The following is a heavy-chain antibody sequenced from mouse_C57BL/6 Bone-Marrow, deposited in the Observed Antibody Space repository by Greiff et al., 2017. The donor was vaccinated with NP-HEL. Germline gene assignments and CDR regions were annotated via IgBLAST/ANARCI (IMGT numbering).Heavy chain of an antibody. D-gene: IGHD2-3*01. J-gene: IGHJ4*01. CDR3: ARDQGDGYYVGAMDY. CDR1: GFTFSDYY. CDR2: INYDGSST. Sequence: EVKLMESEGGLVQPGRSMKLSCTASGFTFSDYYMAWVRQVPEKGLEWVANINYDGSSTYYLDSLKSRFIISRDNAKNILYLQMSRLKSEDTATYYCARDQGDGYYVGAMDYWGQGTSVTVSS. V-gene: IGHV5-16*01.